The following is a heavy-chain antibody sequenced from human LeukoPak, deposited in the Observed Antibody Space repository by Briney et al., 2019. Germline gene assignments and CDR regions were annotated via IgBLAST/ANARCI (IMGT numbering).Heavy chain of an antibody. V-gene: IGHV1-18*01. J-gene: IGHJ4*02. CDR2: VSGYNGNT. CDR1: GYTFTSYD. CDR3: AREYCSTTRCYMADY. Sequence: GASVKVSCKASGYTFTSYDINWVRQAPGQGLEWMGWVSGYNGNTNYAQKFEGRVTMTTDTSTSTAYMELRSLRSDDTAVYYCAREYCSTTRCYMADYWGQGTLVTVSS. D-gene: IGHD2-2*01.